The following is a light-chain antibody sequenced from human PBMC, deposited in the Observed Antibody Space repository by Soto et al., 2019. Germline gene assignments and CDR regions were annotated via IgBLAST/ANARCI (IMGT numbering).Light chain of an antibody. CDR3: QQSYNTTWT. V-gene: IGKV1-39*01. Sequence: DIQMTQSPSAMSASVGDRVTITCRASQSISNYLNWYQQKPGKAPKLLIYAASSLQSGVPSRFSGSGSETDFTLTISSLQPEDFATYSCQQSYNTTWTFGQGTKVDIK. CDR1: QSISNY. CDR2: AAS. J-gene: IGKJ1*01.